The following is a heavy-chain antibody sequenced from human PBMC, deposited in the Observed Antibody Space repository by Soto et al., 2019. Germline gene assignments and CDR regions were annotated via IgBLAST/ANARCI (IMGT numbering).Heavy chain of an antibody. D-gene: IGHD2-15*01. Sequence: QVQLVQSGAEVKKPGASVKVSCKASRYTFTNFGISWVRQAPGQGLAWMGWISPYNGNTNYAQKLQGRVTMTTDTSTSTAYMELRSLRSDETVVYCFTRDTGSHQDYWGQGTLVTVSS. J-gene: IGHJ4*02. CDR3: TRDTGSHQDY. CDR1: RYTFTNFG. CDR2: ISPYNGNT. V-gene: IGHV1-18*01.